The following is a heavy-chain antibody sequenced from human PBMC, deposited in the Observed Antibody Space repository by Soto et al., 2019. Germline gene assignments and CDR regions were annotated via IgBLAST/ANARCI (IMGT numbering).Heavy chain of an antibody. CDR2: IIPIFGTA. V-gene: IGHV1-69*06. D-gene: IGHD4-17*01. CDR3: ARDPDYGDYGDAFDI. Sequence: VASVKVSCKASGGTFSSYAISWVRQAPGQGLEWMGGIIPIFGTANYAQKFQGRVTITADKSTSTAYMELSSLRSEDTAVYYCARDPDYGDYGDAFDIWGQGTMVTVSS. J-gene: IGHJ3*02. CDR1: GGTFSSYA.